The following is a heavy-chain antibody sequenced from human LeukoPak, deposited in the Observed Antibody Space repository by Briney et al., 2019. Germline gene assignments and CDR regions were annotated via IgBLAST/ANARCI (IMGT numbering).Heavy chain of an antibody. CDR2: IYYSGST. D-gene: IGHD6-13*01. CDR3: ARLSTNHNRIAAAGNDY. CDR1: GGSISSYY. V-gene: IGHV4-59*01. Sequence: SETLSLTCTVSGGSISSYYWSWIRQPPGKGLEWIGYIYYSGSTNYNPSLKSRVTISVDTSKNQFSLKLSSVTAADTAVYYCARLSTNHNRIAAAGNDYWGQGTQVTVSS. J-gene: IGHJ4*02.